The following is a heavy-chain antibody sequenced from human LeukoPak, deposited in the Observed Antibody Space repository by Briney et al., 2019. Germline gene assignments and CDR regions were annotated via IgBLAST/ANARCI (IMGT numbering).Heavy chain of an antibody. D-gene: IGHD3-22*01. CDR3: ARSLMIVVVITSPPGY. J-gene: IGHJ4*02. V-gene: IGHV1-3*01. Sequence: ASVKVSCKASGYTFTSYAMHWVRQAPGQRLEWMGWINAGNGNTKYSQKFQGRVTITRDTSASTAYMELSSLRSEDTAVYYCARSLMIVVVITSPPGYWGQGTLVTVSS. CDR1: GYTFTSYA. CDR2: INAGNGNT.